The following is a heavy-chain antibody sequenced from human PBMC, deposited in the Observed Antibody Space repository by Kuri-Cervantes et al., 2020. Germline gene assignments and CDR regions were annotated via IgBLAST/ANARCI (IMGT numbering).Heavy chain of an antibody. CDR1: GGTFTRDA. V-gene: IGHV1-8*01. J-gene: IGHJ4*02. CDR3: AKDKLGTERSNNFDY. Sequence: ASVKVSCKASGGTFTRDAINWVRQATGQGLEWMGWMNPNSGNTGYAQKFQGRVTMTRNTSISTAYMELSSLRAEDTALYYCAKDKLGTERSNNFDYWGQGTLVTVSS. D-gene: IGHD1-14*01. CDR2: MNPNSGNT.